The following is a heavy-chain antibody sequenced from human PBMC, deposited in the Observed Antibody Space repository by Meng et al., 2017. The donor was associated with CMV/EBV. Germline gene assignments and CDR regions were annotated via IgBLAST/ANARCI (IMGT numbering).Heavy chain of an antibody. V-gene: IGHV1-18*01. Sequence: ASVKVSCKASGYPFTSYGICWVRQAPGQGLEWMGWISAYNDNTNYAQRLQDSLTMNTDTSTSTAYMELRRLRSADTAVYYCAREASLTVLMPAWGSDFWGQGTLVTVSS. D-gene: IGHD2-8*01. CDR3: AREASLTVLMPAWGSDF. J-gene: IGHJ4*02. CDR1: GYPFTSYG. CDR2: ISAYNDNT.